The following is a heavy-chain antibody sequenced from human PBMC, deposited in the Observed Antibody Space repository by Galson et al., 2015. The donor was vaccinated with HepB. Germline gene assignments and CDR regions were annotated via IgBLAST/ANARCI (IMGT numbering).Heavy chain of an antibody. D-gene: IGHD3-10*01. V-gene: IGHV3-49*03. CDR1: GFVVGGNT. Sequence: SLRLSCAASGFVVGGNTMSWFRQAPGKGLEWISSIRSKHSGGTVDYAASVIGRFTMSRDDSENIAYLEMNSLQSEDTAMYYCSRGLPGWFGVFDSWGQGTLVSVSS. J-gene: IGHJ4*02. CDR2: IRSKHSGGTV. CDR3: SRGLPGWFGVFDS.